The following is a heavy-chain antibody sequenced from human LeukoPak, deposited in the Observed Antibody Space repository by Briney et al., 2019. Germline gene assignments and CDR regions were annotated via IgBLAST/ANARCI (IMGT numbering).Heavy chain of an antibody. J-gene: IGHJ4*02. CDR1: GFTVSSNS. CDR3: ARRAGAYSHPYDY. Sequence: GGSLRLSCTVSGFTVSSNSMSWVRQAPGKGLEWVSFIHSDNTHYSDSVKGRFTISRDNSKDTLYLQMNSLRAEDTAVYYCARRAGAYSHPYDYWGQGTLVTVSS. V-gene: IGHV3-53*01. CDR2: IHSDNT. D-gene: IGHD4/OR15-4a*01.